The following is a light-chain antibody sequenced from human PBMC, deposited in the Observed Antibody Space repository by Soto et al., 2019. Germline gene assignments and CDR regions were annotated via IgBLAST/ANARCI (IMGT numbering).Light chain of an antibody. J-gene: IGKJ1*01. CDR1: QSVSSTY. CDR2: GAS. Sequence: EIVLTQSPGTLSLSPGERATLSCRASQSVSSTYLAWYQQKPGQAPRLLIYGASNRATGIPDRFSGSGSGTDFTLTISRLEPEDFATYYCQQYINRWTFGQGTKVEIK. CDR3: QQYINRWT. V-gene: IGKV3-20*01.